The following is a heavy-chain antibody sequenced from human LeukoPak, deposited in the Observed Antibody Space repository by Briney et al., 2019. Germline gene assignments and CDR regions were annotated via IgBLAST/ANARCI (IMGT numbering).Heavy chain of an antibody. D-gene: IGHD6-19*01. CDR1: GFTFSSYA. Sequence: PGGSLRLSCAASGFTFSSYAMSWVRQAPGKGLEWVSAISGSGGSTYYADSVKGRFTISRDNSKNTLYLQMNSLRAEDTAVYYCAKPSTYSSGWEYYFDYWGQGTLVTVSS. J-gene: IGHJ4*02. V-gene: IGHV3-23*01. CDR2: ISGSGGST. CDR3: AKPSTYSSGWEYYFDY.